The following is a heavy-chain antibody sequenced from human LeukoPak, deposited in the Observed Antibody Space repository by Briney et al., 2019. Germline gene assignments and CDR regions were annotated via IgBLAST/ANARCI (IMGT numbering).Heavy chain of an antibody. D-gene: IGHD3-16*01. J-gene: IGHJ3*02. CDR2: INHSGST. Sequence: SETLSLTCAVYGGSFSGYYWSWIRQPPGKGLEWFGEINHSGSTNYNPSLKSRVTISVDTSKNQFSLKLSSVTAADTAVYYCARDSEFLGGERNAFDIWGQGTMVTVSS. CDR3: ARDSEFLGGERNAFDI. CDR1: GGSFSGYY. V-gene: IGHV4-34*01.